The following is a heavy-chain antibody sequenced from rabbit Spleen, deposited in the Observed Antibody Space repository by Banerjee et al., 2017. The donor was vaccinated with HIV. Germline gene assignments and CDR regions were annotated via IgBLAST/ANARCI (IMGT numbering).Heavy chain of an antibody. D-gene: IGHD8-1*01. CDR1: GIDFSSNYY. J-gene: IGHJ6*01. V-gene: IGHV1S45*01. Sequence: QEQLEESGGGLVKPGGTLTLTCTASGIDFSSNYYMCWVRQPPGKGPEWIACIGAGVSYTTYYATWAKGRFTISKTSSTTVTLQMTSLTAADTATYFCARDSGTSFSSYGMDLWGPAPWSPS. CDR3: ARDSGTSFSSYGMDL. CDR2: IGAGVSYTT.